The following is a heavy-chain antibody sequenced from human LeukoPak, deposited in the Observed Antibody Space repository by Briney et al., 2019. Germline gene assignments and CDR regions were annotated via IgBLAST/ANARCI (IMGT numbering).Heavy chain of an antibody. J-gene: IGHJ4*02. CDR1: GFTFSSYG. Sequence: GGSLRHSCAASGFTFSSYGMSWVRQAPGKGLEWVSGISGSGSDGSTYYADSVKGRFTISRDNSKNTLYLQMNSLRAEDTAVYYCAKSSHDSSGSYDYWGQGTLVTVSS. D-gene: IGHD3-22*01. CDR3: AKSSHDSSGSYDY. V-gene: IGHV3-23*01. CDR2: ISGSGSDGST.